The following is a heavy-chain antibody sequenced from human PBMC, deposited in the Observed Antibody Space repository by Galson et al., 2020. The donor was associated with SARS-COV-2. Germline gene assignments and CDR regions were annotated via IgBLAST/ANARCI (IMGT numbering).Heavy chain of an antibody. CDR3: ARAYYDSSGYVWFDP. Sequence: ASVKVSCKASGYTFTGYYMHWVRQAPGQGLEWMGWINPNSGGTNYAQKFQGWVTMTRDTSISTAYMELSRLRSDDTAVYYCARAYYDSSGYVWFDPWGQGTLVTVSS. J-gene: IGHJ5*02. CDR1: GYTFTGYY. V-gene: IGHV1-2*04. D-gene: IGHD3-22*01. CDR2: INPNSGGT.